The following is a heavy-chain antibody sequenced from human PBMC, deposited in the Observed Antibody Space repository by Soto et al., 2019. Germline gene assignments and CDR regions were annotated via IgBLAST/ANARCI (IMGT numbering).Heavy chain of an antibody. CDR2: IYYSGST. CDR1: GGSISSGGYY. Sequence: SETLSLTCTVSGGSISSGGYYWSWIRQHPGKGLEWIGYIYYSGSTYYNPSLKSRVTISVDTSKNQFSLKLSSVTAADTAVYYCASIAFGSSYYFDYWGQGTLVTVSS. D-gene: IGHD6-6*01. J-gene: IGHJ4*02. CDR3: ASIAFGSSYYFDY. V-gene: IGHV4-31*03.